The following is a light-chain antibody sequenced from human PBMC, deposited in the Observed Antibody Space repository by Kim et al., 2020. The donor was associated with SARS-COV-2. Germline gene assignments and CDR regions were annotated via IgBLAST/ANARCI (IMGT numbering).Light chain of an antibody. J-gene: IGLJ3*02. Sequence: GQPITLSCSGTNNEVGSHDPVSWYQHHPGTAPKLVIYGDNQRPSGVSSRFSGSKSGNTASLTISGLQPEDEADYYCCSYANGGTWVFGGGTQLTVL. CDR1: NNEVGSHDP. CDR3: CSYANGGTWV. CDR2: GDN. V-gene: IGLV2-23*01.